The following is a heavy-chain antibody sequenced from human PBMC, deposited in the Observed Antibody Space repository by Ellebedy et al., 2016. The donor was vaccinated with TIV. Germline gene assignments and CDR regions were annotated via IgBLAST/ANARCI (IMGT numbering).Heavy chain of an antibody. D-gene: IGHD6-19*01. CDR2: INSDGSST. Sequence: GGSLRLXXAASGFTFSSYWMHWVRQAPGKGLVWVSRINSDGSSTSYADSVKGRFTISRDNAKNTLYLQMNSLRAEDTAVYYCARAEQWLVEGYFDYWGQGTLVTVSS. CDR1: GFTFSSYW. J-gene: IGHJ4*02. CDR3: ARAEQWLVEGYFDY. V-gene: IGHV3-74*01.